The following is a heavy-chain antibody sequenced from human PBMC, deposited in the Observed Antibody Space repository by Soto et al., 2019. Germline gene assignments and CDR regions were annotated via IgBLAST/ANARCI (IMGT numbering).Heavy chain of an antibody. CDR3: AKATATGGGAFDI. D-gene: IGHD2-8*02. V-gene: IGHV3-23*01. Sequence: GGSLRLSCAASGFICGSCDMSWVRQAPGKGLEWVSTILVDGRTFYVDSVKGRFTISRDSSQNTVYLQMNSLTAGDTALYYCAKATATGGGAFDICGQGTKVTVSS. J-gene: IGHJ3*02. CDR2: ILVDGRT. CDR1: GFICGSCD.